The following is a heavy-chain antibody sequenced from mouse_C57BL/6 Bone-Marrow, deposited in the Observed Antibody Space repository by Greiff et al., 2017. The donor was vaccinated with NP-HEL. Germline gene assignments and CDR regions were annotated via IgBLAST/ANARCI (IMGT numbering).Heavy chain of an antibody. J-gene: IGHJ2*01. Sequence: QVQLKQSGAELVRPGTSVKMSCKASGYTFTNYWIGWAKQRPGHGLEWIGDIYPGGGYTNYNEKFKGKATLTADKSSSTAYMQFSSLTSEDSAIYYCAREGWWCFDYWGQGTTLTVSS. CDR3: AREGWWCFDY. CDR2: IYPGGGYT. V-gene: IGHV1-63*01. D-gene: IGHD1-1*02. CDR1: GYTFTNYW.